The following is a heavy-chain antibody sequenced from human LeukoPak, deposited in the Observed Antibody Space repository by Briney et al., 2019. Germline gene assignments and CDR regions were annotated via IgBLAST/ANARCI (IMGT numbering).Heavy chain of an antibody. CDR1: GFTFDDYG. CDR2: INWNGGST. V-gene: IGHV3-20*04. Sequence: PGGSLRLSCAASGFTFDDYGMSWVRQVPGKGLEWVSGINWNGGSTGYADSVKGRFTISRDNAKNSLYLQMDSLRVEDTALYYCARDRAYSYGEFDYWGQGTLVSVSS. D-gene: IGHD5-18*01. CDR3: ARDRAYSYGEFDY. J-gene: IGHJ4*02.